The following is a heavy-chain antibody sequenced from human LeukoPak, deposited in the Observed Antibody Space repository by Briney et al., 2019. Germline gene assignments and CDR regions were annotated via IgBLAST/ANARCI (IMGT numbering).Heavy chain of an antibody. D-gene: IGHD4-17*01. CDR1: GFAFSSYA. J-gene: IGHJ4*02. V-gene: IGHV3-30*04. Sequence: PGGSLRLSCEASGFAFSSYAMHWVRQAPGKGLEWVAVISYDGSNKYYADSVKGRFTISRDNSKNTLYLQMNSLRAEDTAVYYCARYGDYGYYFDYWGQGTLVTVSS. CDR3: ARYGDYGYYFDY. CDR2: ISYDGSNK.